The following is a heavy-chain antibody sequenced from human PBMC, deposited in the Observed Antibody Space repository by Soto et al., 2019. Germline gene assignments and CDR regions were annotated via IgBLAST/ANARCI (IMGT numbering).Heavy chain of an antibody. CDR2: INPNSGGT. V-gene: IGHV1-2*04. CDR3: AKGLIAVAGTDYFDY. CDR1: GYTFTGYY. Sequence: ASVKVSCKASGYTFTGYYMHWVRQAPGQGLEWMGWINPNSGGTNYAQKFQGWVTMTRDTSISTAYMELSRLRSDDTAVYYCAKGLIAVAGTDYFDYWGQGTLVTVSS. J-gene: IGHJ4*02. D-gene: IGHD6-19*01.